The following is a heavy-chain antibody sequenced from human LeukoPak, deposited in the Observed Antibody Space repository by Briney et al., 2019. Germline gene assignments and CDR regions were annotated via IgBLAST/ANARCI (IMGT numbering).Heavy chain of an antibody. V-gene: IGHV3-23*01. J-gene: IGHJ6*03. CDR2: ISASGGST. D-gene: IGHD5-24*01. CDR1: GFTFSNYA. CDR3: AKGIRASGDGCNMDV. Sequence: GGSLRLSCAASGFTFSNYAMHWVRQAPGKGLEWVSTISASGGSTYQAVSVKGRFTISRDNSKNTQYLQMNTLRAEDTDVNYCAKGIRASGDGCNMDVWGEGTPVTVSS.